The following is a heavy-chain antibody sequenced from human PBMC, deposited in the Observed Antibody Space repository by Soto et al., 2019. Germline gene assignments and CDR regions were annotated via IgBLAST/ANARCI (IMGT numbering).Heavy chain of an antibody. CDR2: INHSGST. CDR1: GGSFSGYY. J-gene: IGHJ5*02. V-gene: IGHV4-34*01. CDR3: ARAWSSSWYGGNWFDP. Sequence: LSLTCAVYGGSFSGYYWSWIRQPPGKGLEWIGEINHSGSTNYNPSLKSRVTISVDTSKNQFSLKPSSVTAADTAVYYCARAWSSSWYGGNWFDPWGQGTLVTVSS. D-gene: IGHD6-13*01.